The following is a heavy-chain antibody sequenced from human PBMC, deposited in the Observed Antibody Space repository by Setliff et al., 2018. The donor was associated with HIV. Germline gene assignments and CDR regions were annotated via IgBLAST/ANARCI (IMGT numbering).Heavy chain of an antibody. CDR1: GGSISGHY. CDR2: IYSSGST. J-gene: IGHJ5*02. V-gene: IGHV4-4*09. D-gene: IGHD3-10*01. CDR3: ARHSGVASPNWFDP. Sequence: SETLSLTCTVSGGSISGHYWSWIRQPPGRGLEWIGYIYSSGSTNFNPPLQSRVTISVDTSKNQLSLKLSSVTVADTAVYYCARHSGVASPNWFDPWGQGTLVTVSS.